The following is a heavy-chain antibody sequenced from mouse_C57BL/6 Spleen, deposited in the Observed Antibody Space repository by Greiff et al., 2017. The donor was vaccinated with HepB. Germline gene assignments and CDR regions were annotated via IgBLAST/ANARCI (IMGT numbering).Heavy chain of an antibody. CDR1: GYAFSSSW. CDR3: ARGDGDYSFDY. CDR2: IYPGDGDT. V-gene: IGHV1-82*01. J-gene: IGHJ2*01. D-gene: IGHD3-3*01. Sequence: QVQLQQSGPELVKPGASVKISCKASGYAFSSSWMNWVKQRPGKGLEWIGRIYPGDGDTNYNGKFKGKATLTADKSSSTAYMQLSSLTSEDSAVYFCARGDGDYSFDYWGQGTTLTVSS.